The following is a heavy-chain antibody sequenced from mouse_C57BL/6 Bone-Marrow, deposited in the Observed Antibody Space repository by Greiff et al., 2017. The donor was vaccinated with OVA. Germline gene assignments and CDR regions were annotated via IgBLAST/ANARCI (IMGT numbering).Heavy chain of an antibody. CDR1: GFNIKDDY. Sequence: EVKLMESGAELVRPGASVKLSCTASGFNIKDDYMHWVKQRPEQGLEWIGWIDPENGDTEYASKFQGKATITADTSSNTAYLQLSSLTSEDTAVYYCTTSRGFAYWGQGTLVTVSA. J-gene: IGHJ3*01. CDR2: IDPENGDT. CDR3: TTSRGFAY. V-gene: IGHV14-4*01.